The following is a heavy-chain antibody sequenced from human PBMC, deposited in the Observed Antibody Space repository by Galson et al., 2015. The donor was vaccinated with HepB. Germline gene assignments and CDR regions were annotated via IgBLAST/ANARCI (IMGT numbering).Heavy chain of an antibody. Sequence: SLRLSCAASGFTFSSYSMNWVRQAPGKGLEWVSSISSCSSYIYYADSVKGRFTISRDNAKNSLYLQMNSLRAEDTAVYYCARDPYYYDSSGYYYDYWGQGTLVTVSS. D-gene: IGHD3-22*01. V-gene: IGHV3-21*01. CDR1: GFTFSSYS. J-gene: IGHJ4*02. CDR2: ISSCSSYI. CDR3: ARDPYYYDSSGYYYDY.